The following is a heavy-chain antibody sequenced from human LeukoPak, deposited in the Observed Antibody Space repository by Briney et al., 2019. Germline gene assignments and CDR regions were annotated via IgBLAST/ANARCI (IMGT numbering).Heavy chain of an antibody. D-gene: IGHD6-13*01. J-gene: IGHJ4*02. CDR1: GFTFSSYG. Sequence: PGRSLRLSCAASGFTFSSYGIHWVRQAPGKGLEWVTVISFDGSNKYYADSVKGRFTVSRDNSKNTLYLQMNSLRAEDTAVYYCAKPEIPQASIAAAGTLNYWGQGTLVTVSS. CDR3: AKPEIPQASIAAAGTLNY. V-gene: IGHV3-30*18. CDR2: ISFDGSNK.